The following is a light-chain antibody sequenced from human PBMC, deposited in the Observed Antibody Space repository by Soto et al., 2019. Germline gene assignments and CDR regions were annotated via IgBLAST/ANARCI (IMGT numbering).Light chain of an antibody. Sequence: EIVLTQSPGTLSLSPWERATLSCRASQTLSPNYLAWCQQKPGHPPRLLIYGSSKRATGIPDRFSGSGSGTDFTLTISSLEPEDFAVYYCQQRSNWPPITFGQGTRLEIK. CDR3: QQRSNWPPIT. CDR2: GSS. V-gene: IGKV3D-20*02. J-gene: IGKJ5*01. CDR1: QTLSPNY.